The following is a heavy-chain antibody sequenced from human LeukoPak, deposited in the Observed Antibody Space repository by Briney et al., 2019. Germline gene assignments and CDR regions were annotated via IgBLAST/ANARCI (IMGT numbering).Heavy chain of an antibody. CDR2: ISGSGGST. Sequence: GGSLRLSCAASGFTFSSYAMSWVRQAPGKGLEWVSAISGSGGSTYYADSVKGRFTISRDNSKNTLYLQMNSLRAEDTAVYYCAKDQGNYYGSGSYYGGYYYYGMDVWGHGTTVTVSS. CDR3: AKDQGNYYGSGSYYGGYYYYGMDV. CDR1: GFTFSSYA. J-gene: IGHJ6*02. D-gene: IGHD3-10*01. V-gene: IGHV3-23*01.